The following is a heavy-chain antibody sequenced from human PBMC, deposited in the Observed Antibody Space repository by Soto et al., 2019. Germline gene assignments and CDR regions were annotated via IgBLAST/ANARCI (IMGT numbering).Heavy chain of an antibody. CDR2: IYSGGST. CDR3: ASVYCSGGSCYSAGVHFDY. V-gene: IGHV3-66*01. CDR1: GFTVSSNY. J-gene: IGHJ4*02. Sequence: PGGSLRLSCAASGFTVSSNYMSWVRQAPGKGLEWVSVIYSGGSTYYADSVKGRFTISRDNPKNTLYLQMNSLRAEDTAVYYCASVYCSGGSCYSAGVHFDYWGQGTLVTVSS. D-gene: IGHD2-15*01.